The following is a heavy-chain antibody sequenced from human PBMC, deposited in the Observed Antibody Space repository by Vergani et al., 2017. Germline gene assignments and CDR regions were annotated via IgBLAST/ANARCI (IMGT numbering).Heavy chain of an antibody. Sequence: VQLVESGGGLVKPGGSLRLSCAASGFTFDDYAMHWVRQAPGKGLEWVSGISWNSGSIGYADSVKGRFTISRDNAKNSLYLQMNSLRAEDTALYYCAKDMGGGIAAANFDYWGQGTLVTVSS. V-gene: IGHV3-9*01. CDR3: AKDMGGGIAAANFDY. J-gene: IGHJ4*02. CDR2: ISWNSGSI. D-gene: IGHD6-13*01. CDR1: GFTFDDYA.